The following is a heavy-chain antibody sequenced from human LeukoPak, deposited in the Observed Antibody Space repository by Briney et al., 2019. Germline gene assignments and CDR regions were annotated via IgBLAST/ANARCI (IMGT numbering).Heavy chain of an antibody. Sequence: SGGSLRLSCAASGFTFSSYAMSWVRQAPGKGLEWVSSISSSSTYIYYADSVKGRFTISRDNANNSLYLQMNSLRVEDTAVYYCARERGAGLSSSWVDYWGQGTLVTVSS. V-gene: IGHV3-21*01. J-gene: IGHJ4*02. D-gene: IGHD6-13*01. CDR3: ARERGAGLSSSWVDY. CDR2: ISSSSTYI. CDR1: GFTFSSYA.